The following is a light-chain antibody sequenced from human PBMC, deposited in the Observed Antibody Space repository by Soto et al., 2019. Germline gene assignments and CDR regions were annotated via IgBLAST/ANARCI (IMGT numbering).Light chain of an antibody. CDR1: QSVSSNH. CDR3: QQYGSSPLT. CDR2: GAS. Sequence: EIVLTQSPGTLSLSPGERATLSCRASQSVSSNHLVWYQQKRGQAPALLIDGASSRATGIPDRFSGSGSGTDFTLTINRLEPEDFAVYYCQQYGSSPLTFGGGTKVEIK. V-gene: IGKV3-20*01. J-gene: IGKJ4*01.